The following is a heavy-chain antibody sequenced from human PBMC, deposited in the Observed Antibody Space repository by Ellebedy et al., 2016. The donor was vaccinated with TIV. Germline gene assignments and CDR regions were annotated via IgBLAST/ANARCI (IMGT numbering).Heavy chain of an antibody. CDR3: ARGGPMIFGEVSVYNWFDP. Sequence: AASVKVSCKASGYTFTSYYMHWVRQAPGQGLEWLGIINPSGGRTSYAQKVQGRVTMSRDTSTSTVYMELSSLTSEDTAVYYCARGGPMIFGEVSVYNWFDPWGQGSLVTVSS. D-gene: IGHD3-3*01. V-gene: IGHV1-46*01. CDR2: INPSGGRT. CDR1: GYTFTSYY. J-gene: IGHJ5*02.